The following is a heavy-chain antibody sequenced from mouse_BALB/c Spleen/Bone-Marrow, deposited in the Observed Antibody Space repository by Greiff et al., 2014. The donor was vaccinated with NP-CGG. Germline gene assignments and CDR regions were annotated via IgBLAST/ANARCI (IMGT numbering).Heavy chain of an antibody. D-gene: IGHD2-10*02. V-gene: IGHV1-14*01. J-gene: IGHJ4*01. CDR1: GYTFTSYV. Sequence: VQLQQSGPELVKPGASVKMSCKASGYTFTSYVMHWVKQKPGQGLEWIGYINPYNDGTKYNEKFKGKATLTSDKSSSTAYMELSSLTSEVSAVYYCARKVWYYAMDYWGQGTSVTVSS. CDR3: ARKVWYYAMDY. CDR2: INPYNDGT.